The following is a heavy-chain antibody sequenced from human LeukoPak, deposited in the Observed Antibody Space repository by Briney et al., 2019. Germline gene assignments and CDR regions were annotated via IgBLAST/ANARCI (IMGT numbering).Heavy chain of an antibody. CDR1: GFTFSDHA. D-gene: IGHD6-6*01. J-gene: IGHJ4*02. CDR2: VGIAADT. V-gene: IGHV3-13*01. Sequence: GGSLRLSCEASGFTFSDHAMHWVRQAPGKGLEWVSAVGIAADTFYPGSVKGRFTVSRDNAKNTLYLQVNNLRAEDTAVYYCARGPNSNWSGLDFWGQGTLLTVSS. CDR3: ARGPNSNWSGLDF.